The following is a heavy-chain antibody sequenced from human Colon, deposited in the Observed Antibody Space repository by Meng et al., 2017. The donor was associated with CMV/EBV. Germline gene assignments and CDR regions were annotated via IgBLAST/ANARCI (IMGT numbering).Heavy chain of an antibody. J-gene: IGHJ4*02. Sequence: VQLVGSGGGLGKPGGSLRLSCEASGFTFSSYSMNWVRKSPGKGLEWVSSISTTVSYVYYADSVKGRFTISRDNAKNSLYLQMDSLRAEDTAVYYCAREPGTYGYFDFWGQGTLVTVSS. V-gene: IGHV3-21*01. CDR1: GFTFSSYS. CDR3: AREPGTYGYFDF. D-gene: IGHD3-10*01. CDR2: ISTTVSYV.